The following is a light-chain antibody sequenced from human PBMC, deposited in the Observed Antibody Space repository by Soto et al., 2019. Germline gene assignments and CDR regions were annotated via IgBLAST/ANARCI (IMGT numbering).Light chain of an antibody. CDR3: QAWDSSTVV. V-gene: IGLV3-1*01. CDR2: QDS. Sequence: SYELTQPPSVSVSPGQTASITCSGDKLGDKYACWYQQKPGQSPVLVIYQDSKRHSGIHERFSGSNSGNTTTLTISGTQAMDEADYYCQAWDSSTVVFGGGTKLTVL. CDR1: KLGDKY. J-gene: IGLJ2*01.